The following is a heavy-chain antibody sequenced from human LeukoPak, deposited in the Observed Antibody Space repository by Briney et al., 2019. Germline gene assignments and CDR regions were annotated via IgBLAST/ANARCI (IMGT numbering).Heavy chain of an antibody. Sequence: GGSLRLSCAASGFSVSKNYLTWVRQAPGKGLEWVSVIYSGGPTYYADSVKGRFTISRDNSQNTLYLQMDSLRAEDTAVYYCARDPNYWGQGTLVTVSS. CDR1: GFSVSKNY. CDR3: ARDPNY. CDR2: IYSGGPT. J-gene: IGHJ4*02. V-gene: IGHV3-66*01.